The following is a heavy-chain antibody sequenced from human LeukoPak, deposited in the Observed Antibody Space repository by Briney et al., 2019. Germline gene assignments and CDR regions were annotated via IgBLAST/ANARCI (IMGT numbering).Heavy chain of an antibody. Sequence: GASVKVSCKASGYTFTSYGFSWVRQAPGQGLEWMGWISAYNGNTNYAQKLQGRVTMTTDTSTSTAYMELRSLRSDDTAVYYCARDWGLYGSGSYCDYWGQGTLVTVSS. J-gene: IGHJ4*02. D-gene: IGHD3-10*01. CDR3: ARDWGLYGSGSYCDY. CDR1: GYTFTSYG. V-gene: IGHV1-18*01. CDR2: ISAYNGNT.